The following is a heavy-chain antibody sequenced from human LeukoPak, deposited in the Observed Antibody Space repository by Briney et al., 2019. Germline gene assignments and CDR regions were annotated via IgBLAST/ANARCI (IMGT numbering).Heavy chain of an antibody. V-gene: IGHV3-7*01. J-gene: IGHJ5*02. D-gene: IGHD1-26*01. Sequence: GGSLRLSCAASGFTFSSYWMSWVRQAPGKGLEWVANIKQDGSEKYYVDSVKGRFTISRDNSKNTLYLQMNSLRVEDTAVYYCARAGSGRSPDWFDPWGQGTLVTVSS. CDR1: GFTFSSYW. CDR2: IKQDGSEK. CDR3: ARAGSGRSPDWFDP.